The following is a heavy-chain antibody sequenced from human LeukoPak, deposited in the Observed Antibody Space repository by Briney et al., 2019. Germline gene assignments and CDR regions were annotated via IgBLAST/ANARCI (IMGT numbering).Heavy chain of an antibody. CDR2: ISSSSSYI. J-gene: IGHJ4*02. Sequence: GGSLRLSCAASGFTFSSYSMNWVRQAPGKGLEWVSSISSSSSYIYYADSVKGRFTISRDNAKNSLYLQMNSLRAEDTAVYYCARGPTFYYGLGEDWGQGTLVTVSS. CDR3: ARGPTFYYGLGED. CDR1: GFTFSSYS. D-gene: IGHD3-10*01. V-gene: IGHV3-21*01.